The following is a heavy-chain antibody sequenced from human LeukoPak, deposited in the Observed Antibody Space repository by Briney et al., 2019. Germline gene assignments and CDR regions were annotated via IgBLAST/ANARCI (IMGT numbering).Heavy chain of an antibody. V-gene: IGHV4-59*03. D-gene: IGHD6-13*01. J-gene: IGHJ2*01. Sequence: SETLSLTCTVSGGSMSGYYWSWIRQPPGKGLERIGYIHYSGTTNYNPSLKSRVTISLDTSRNQFSLKLRSVTTADTAVYYCATPLVPVDNPYWYFDLWGRGTLVTVSS. CDR2: IHYSGTT. CDR1: GGSMSGYY. CDR3: ATPLVPVDNPYWYFDL.